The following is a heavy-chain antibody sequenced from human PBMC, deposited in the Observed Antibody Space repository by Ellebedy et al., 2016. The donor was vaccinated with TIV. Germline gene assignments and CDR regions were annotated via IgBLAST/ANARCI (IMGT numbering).Heavy chain of an antibody. Sequence: AASVTVSCKAPGGTLSNFGISWVRQAPGQGLELIGVIIPLLGSVNSAQKFQGRVTLTADESTSTAYMELRSLTSEDTAVYFCARDRLDSLDYWGQGTLVIVSS. CDR2: IIPLLGSV. J-gene: IGHJ4*02. V-gene: IGHV1-69*13. CDR3: ARDRLDSLDY. CDR1: GGTLSNFG. D-gene: IGHD3/OR15-3a*01.